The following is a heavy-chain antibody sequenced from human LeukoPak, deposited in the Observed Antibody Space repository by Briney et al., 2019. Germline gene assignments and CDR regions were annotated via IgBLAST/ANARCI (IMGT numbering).Heavy chain of an antibody. Sequence: PGRSLRLPCAASGFTFSSYGMHWVRQAPGKGLEWVAATSYDGSNRHYADSVKGRFTISRDNAKNLLFLQMNGLRAEDTALYYCARGRSITLLRGVAMSDGFDIWGQGAMVAVSS. V-gene: IGHV3-30*03. J-gene: IGHJ3*02. CDR1: GFTFSSYG. CDR3: ARGRSITLLRGVAMSDGFDI. D-gene: IGHD3-10*01. CDR2: TSYDGSNR.